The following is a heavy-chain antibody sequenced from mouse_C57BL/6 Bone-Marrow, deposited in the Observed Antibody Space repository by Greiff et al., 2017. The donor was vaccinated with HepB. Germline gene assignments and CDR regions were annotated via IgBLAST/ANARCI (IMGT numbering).Heavy chain of an antibody. Sequence: QVQLQQPGAELVKPGASVKMSCKASGYTFTSYWITWVKQRPGQGLEWIGDIYPGSGSTNYNEKFKSKATLTVDTSSSTAYMQLSSLTSEDSAVYDCARGGGGPYYARNAMDYWGQGTSVTVSS. J-gene: IGHJ4*01. CDR1: GYTFTSYW. V-gene: IGHV1-55*01. CDR2: IYPGSGST. CDR3: ARGGGGPYYARNAMDY. D-gene: IGHD1-1*02.